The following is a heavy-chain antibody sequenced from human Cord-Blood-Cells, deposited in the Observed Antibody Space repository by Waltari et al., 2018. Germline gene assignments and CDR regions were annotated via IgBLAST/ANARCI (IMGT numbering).Heavy chain of an antibody. CDR2: INHSGST. V-gene: IGHV4-34*01. Sequence: QVQLKPWGAGLLKPSETLSLTCAVYGGSFRGYYWSWIRQPPGQGLEWIGDINHSGSTNYNPSLKSRVTISVDTSKNQFSLKLSSVTAADTAVYYCARVGYCSSTSCYTGRWYFDLWGRGTLVTVSS. CDR3: ARVGYCSSTSCYTGRWYFDL. D-gene: IGHD2-2*02. CDR1: GGSFRGYY. J-gene: IGHJ2*01.